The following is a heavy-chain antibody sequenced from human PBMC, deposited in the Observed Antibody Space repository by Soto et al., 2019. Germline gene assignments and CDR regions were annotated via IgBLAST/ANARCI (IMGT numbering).Heavy chain of an antibody. CDR1: GFTFSFYT. V-gene: IGHV3-30-3*01. Sequence: QVQLVESGGGVVQPGRSLRLSCAASGFTFSFYTLHWVRQAPGKGLEWVAAISDDGTNKYYADSVKGRFTISRYNPKNTLYLRMNGLRPEDTAVYYCARDDGSYYGPCDYWGQGTLVTVSS. CDR3: ARDDGSYYGPCDY. J-gene: IGHJ4*02. CDR2: ISDDGTNK. D-gene: IGHD1-26*01.